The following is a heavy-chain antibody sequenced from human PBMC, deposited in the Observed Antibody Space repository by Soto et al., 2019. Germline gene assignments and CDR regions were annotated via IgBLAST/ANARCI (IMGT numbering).Heavy chain of an antibody. Sequence: PSETLSLTCTVSGGSISSGGYYWSWIRQHPGKGLEWIGYIYYSGSTYYNPSLKSRVTISVDTSKNQFSLKLSSVTAADTAVYYCARTTSKPGIAVAGGGWFDPWGQGTRVTVSS. CDR2: IYYSGST. J-gene: IGHJ5*02. CDR3: ARTTSKPGIAVAGGGWFDP. CDR1: GGSISSGGYY. V-gene: IGHV4-31*03. D-gene: IGHD6-19*01.